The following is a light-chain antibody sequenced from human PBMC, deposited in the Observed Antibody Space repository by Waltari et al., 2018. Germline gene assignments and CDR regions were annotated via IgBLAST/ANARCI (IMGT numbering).Light chain of an antibody. V-gene: IGLV10-54*04. CDR3: SAWDSNLSAWV. CDR2: RNN. Sequence: QAGLTPPPSVSKDLRQTATLTCTGNSNTFCHQNAALLQQYQGHPPNLLFYRNNNRPSGISARFSASRSGNTASLTITGLQPEDEADYYCSAWDSNLSAWVFGGGTKLTVL. J-gene: IGLJ3*02. CDR1: SNTFCHQN.